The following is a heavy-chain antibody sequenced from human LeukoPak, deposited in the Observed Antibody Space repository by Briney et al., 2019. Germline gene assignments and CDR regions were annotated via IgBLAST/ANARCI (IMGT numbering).Heavy chain of an antibody. CDR3: ASSGGRGNYYDSSGYYRDIPRGYYYYYMDV. CDR1: GFTFSSYS. V-gene: IGHV3-21*01. D-gene: IGHD3-22*01. CDR2: ISSSSSYI. Sequence: GGSLRLSCAASGFTFSSYSMNWVRQAPGKGLEWVSSISSSSSYIYYADSVKGRFTISRDNSKNTVYLQMNSLRVEDMAVYYCASSGGRGNYYDSSGYYRDIPRGYYYYYMDVWGKGTTVTVSS. J-gene: IGHJ6*03.